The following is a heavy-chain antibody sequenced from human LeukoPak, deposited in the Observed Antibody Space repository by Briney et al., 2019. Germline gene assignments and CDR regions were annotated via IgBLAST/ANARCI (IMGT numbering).Heavy chain of an antibody. Sequence: SGTLSLTCTVSGGSISTNTYYWGWIRQPPGKGLEWIGSIFYSGSTYYNPSLKSRVTISVDTSKNQFSLKLSSVTAADTAVYYCASGWYQDYFDYWGQGTLVTVSS. V-gene: IGHV4-39*07. J-gene: IGHJ4*02. CDR1: GGSISTNTYY. D-gene: IGHD6-19*01. CDR3: ASGWYQDYFDY. CDR2: IFYSGST.